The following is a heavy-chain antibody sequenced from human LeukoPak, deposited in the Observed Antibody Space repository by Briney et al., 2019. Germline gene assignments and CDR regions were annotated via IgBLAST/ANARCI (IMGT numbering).Heavy chain of an antibody. Sequence: GRSLRLSCAASGFTFSSYGMHWVRQAPGKGLEWVAVISYDGSNKYYADCVKGRFTISRDNSKNTLYLQMNSLRAEDTAVYYCAKEHGDYRGMGYWGQGTLVTVSS. CDR1: GFTFSSYG. V-gene: IGHV3-30*18. D-gene: IGHD4-17*01. CDR3: AKEHGDYRGMGY. J-gene: IGHJ4*02. CDR2: ISYDGSNK.